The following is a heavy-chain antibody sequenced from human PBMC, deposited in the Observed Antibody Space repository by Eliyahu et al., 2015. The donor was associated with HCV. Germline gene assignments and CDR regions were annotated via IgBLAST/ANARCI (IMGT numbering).Heavy chain of an antibody. Sequence: QVQLVESGGGLVKPGGXLRLSCSAXGFTFXDXYXSWXRXGPRKGLGWVSYISSSGSTIYYADSVKGRFTISRDNAKNSLYLQMNSLRAEDTAVYYCASSTVVVPAALYDAFDIWGQGTMVTVSS. J-gene: IGHJ3*02. V-gene: IGHV3-11*01. CDR1: GFTFXDXY. CDR2: ISSSGSTI. D-gene: IGHD2-2*01. CDR3: ASSTVVVPAALYDAFDI.